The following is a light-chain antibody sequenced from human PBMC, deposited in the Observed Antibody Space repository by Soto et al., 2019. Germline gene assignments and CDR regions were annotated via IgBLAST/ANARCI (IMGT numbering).Light chain of an antibody. Sequence: EIVLTQSPGTLSLSPGERATLSCRASQSVSSSYLAWYQKTPGQAPRLLIYGASSRATGIPDRFSGSGSGTDLTLTISRLEPEDFAEYYCQQYSSSPGTFGQGTKVEIK. CDR1: QSVSSSY. V-gene: IGKV3-20*01. CDR3: QQYSSSPGT. J-gene: IGKJ1*01. CDR2: GAS.